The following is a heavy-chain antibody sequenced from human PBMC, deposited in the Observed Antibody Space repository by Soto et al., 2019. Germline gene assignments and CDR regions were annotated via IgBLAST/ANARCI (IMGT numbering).Heavy chain of an antibody. CDR1: GGSVSSSGYS. D-gene: IGHD6-6*01. CDR3: ARVGLGYRNSWGFDS. V-gene: IGHV4-61*08. CDR2: VYYSENT. Sequence: SETLSLTCTVSGGSVSSSGYSWNWIRQPPGKGLEWIGYVYYSENTKYNPSLKSRVTISVDTSKDQISLKLSSVTAADTAVYYCARVGLGYRNSWGFDSWGQGTLVTVSS. J-gene: IGHJ4*02.